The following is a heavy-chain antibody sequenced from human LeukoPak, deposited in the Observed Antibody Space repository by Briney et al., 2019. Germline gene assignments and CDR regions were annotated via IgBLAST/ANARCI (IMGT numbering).Heavy chain of an antibody. D-gene: IGHD3-9*01. Sequence: PSETLSLTCTVSGGSISSYYWSWIRQPPGKGLEWIGYIYYSGSTNYNPSLKSRVTISVDTSKNQFSLKLSSVTAADTAVYYCARVGAGPILRYFDWFNDSPIDDAFDIWGQGTMVTVSS. CDR1: GGSISSYY. CDR2: IYYSGST. J-gene: IGHJ3*02. V-gene: IGHV4-59*01. CDR3: ARVGAGPILRYFDWFNDSPIDDAFDI.